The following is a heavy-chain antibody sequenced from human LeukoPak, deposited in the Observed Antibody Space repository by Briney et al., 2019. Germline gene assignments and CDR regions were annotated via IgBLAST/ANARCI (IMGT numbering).Heavy chain of an antibody. CDR1: GFTFDDYA. J-gene: IGHJ4*02. Sequence: GGPLRLSCAASGFTFDDYAMHWVRQAPGKGLEWVSGISWNSGSIGYADSVKGRFTISRDNAKNSLYLQMNSLRAEDTALYYCAKDTGIVVVPAGGIDYWGQGTLVTVSS. CDR2: ISWNSGSI. V-gene: IGHV3-9*01. D-gene: IGHD2-2*01. CDR3: AKDTGIVVVPAGGIDY.